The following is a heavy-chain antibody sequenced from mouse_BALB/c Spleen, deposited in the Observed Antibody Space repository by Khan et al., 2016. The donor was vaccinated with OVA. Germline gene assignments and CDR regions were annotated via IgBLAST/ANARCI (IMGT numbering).Heavy chain of an antibody. V-gene: IGHV1-9*01. CDR2: ILPGSGNN. CDR1: GYTFSSYW. D-gene: IGHD1-1*01. Sequence: QVQLKQSGAELMKPGASVKISCKASGYTFSSYWIEWVKQRPGHGLEWMGEILPGSGNNNYNEKFRGQASIAADTSSNTVYMQLSCLTSEDSAVYYRARENYYGSTSWFGYWGQGTLVTVSA. CDR3: ARENYYGSTSWFGY. J-gene: IGHJ3*01.